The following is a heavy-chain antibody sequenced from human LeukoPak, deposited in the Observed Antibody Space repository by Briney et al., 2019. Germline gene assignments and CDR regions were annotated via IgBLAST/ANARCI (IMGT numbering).Heavy chain of an antibody. V-gene: IGHV4-59*08. CDR2: IYYSGST. J-gene: IGHJ3*02. CDR1: GGSISSYY. D-gene: IGHD6-13*01. Sequence: SETLSLTCTVSGGSISSYYWSWIWQPPGKGLEWIGYIYYSGSTNYNPSLKSRVTISVDTSKNQFSLKLSSVTAADTAVYYCARRIRIAAAGTAPNDAFDIWGQGTMVTVSS. CDR3: ARRIRIAAAGTAPNDAFDI.